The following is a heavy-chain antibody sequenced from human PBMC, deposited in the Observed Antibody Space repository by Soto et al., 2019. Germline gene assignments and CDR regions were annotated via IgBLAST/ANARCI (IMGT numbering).Heavy chain of an antibody. CDR2: INTNTGNP. CDR3: ARGLSYYDSSGLYYYYGMDV. Sequence: GASVKASCKASGYTFTCYAINCVRQARGQGLEWMGWINTNTGNPTYAQGFTGRFVFSLDTSVSTAYLQICSLKAEDTAVYYCARGLSYYDSSGLYYYYGMDVWGQATTVTVSS. D-gene: IGHD3-22*01. CDR1: GYTFTCYA. J-gene: IGHJ6*02. V-gene: IGHV7-4-1*01.